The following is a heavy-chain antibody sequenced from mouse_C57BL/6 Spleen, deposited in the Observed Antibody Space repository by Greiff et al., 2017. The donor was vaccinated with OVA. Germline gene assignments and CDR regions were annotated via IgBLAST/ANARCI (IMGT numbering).Heavy chain of an antibody. Sequence: VQLQQSGAELVRPGASVTLSCKASGYTFTDYEMHWVKQTPVHGLEWIGAIDPETGGTAYNQKFKGKAILTADKSSSTAYMELRSLTSEDSAVYYFTREHGNYAWFAYWGQGTLVTVSA. D-gene: IGHD2-1*01. J-gene: IGHJ3*01. CDR3: TREHGNYAWFAY. CDR1: GYTFTDYE. V-gene: IGHV1-15*01. CDR2: IDPETGGT.